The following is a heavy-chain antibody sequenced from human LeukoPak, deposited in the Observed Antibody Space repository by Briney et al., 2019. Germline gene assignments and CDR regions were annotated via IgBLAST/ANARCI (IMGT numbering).Heavy chain of an antibody. Sequence: GGSLRLSCAASGFTLSSYSMNWVRQAPGKGLEWVSYISSSSTHIYYADSVKGRFTISRDNARNSLYLQMNSLRAEDTAIYYYARSEHSSSSFDYWGQGTLVTVSS. D-gene: IGHD6-6*01. CDR1: GFTLSSYS. V-gene: IGHV3-21*01. J-gene: IGHJ4*02. CDR2: ISSSSTHI. CDR3: ARSEHSSSSFDY.